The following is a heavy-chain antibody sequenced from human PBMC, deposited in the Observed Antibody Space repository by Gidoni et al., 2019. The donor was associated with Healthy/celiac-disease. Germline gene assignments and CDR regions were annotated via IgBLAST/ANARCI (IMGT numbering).Heavy chain of an antibody. D-gene: IGHD2-8*01. J-gene: IGHJ4*02. CDR3: ARGVCTNGVCPDFPFDV. CDR2: FNPSGGTT. Sequence: QLQLVQSGSEVRMPVSSVKVSCQASGYTFTKYYLHWVRQAPGPGLEWLGIFNPSGGTTRYAQKFQGRVTMTRDTYTSTVYMELSSLRSEDTDIYYCARGVCTNGVCPDFPFDVWGQGTLVTVSS. CDR1: GYTFTKYY. V-gene: IGHV1-46*01.